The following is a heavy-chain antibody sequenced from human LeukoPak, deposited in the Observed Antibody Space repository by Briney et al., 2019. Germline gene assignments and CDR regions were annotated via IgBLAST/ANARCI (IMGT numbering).Heavy chain of an antibody. CDR2: INQDATKE. Sequence: GGSLRLSCAASGFTFSNYWMTWVRQAPGKGLEWVAVINQDATKEYYMDSVKARFTISRDDAKNSVSLQMNSLRAEDTAVYYCVRDGGVSGYDLLDYWGQGTLVTVSS. J-gene: IGHJ4*02. CDR1: GFTFSNYW. CDR3: VRDGGVSGYDLLDY. V-gene: IGHV3-7*01. D-gene: IGHD5-12*01.